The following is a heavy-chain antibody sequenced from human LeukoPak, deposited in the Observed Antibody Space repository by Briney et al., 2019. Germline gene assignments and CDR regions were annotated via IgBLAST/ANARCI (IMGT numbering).Heavy chain of an antibody. CDR2: ISPILGIA. CDR1: GGTFSSYA. D-gene: IGHD6-19*01. CDR3: ARIIAVAGTDYYYSGMDV. J-gene: IGHJ6*02. V-gene: IGHV1-69*04. Sequence: SGKVSCKAAGGTFSSYAISWVRQAPGQGLEWMGRISPILGIANYAQKFQVRVTITADKSTSTAYMELSSLRSEDTAVYYCARIIAVAGTDYYYSGMDVWGQGTTVTVSS.